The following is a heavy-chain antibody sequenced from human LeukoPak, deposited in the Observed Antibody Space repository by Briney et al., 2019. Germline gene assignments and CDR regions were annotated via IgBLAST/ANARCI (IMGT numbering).Heavy chain of an antibody. CDR1: GFTFSSYE. Sequence: PGGSLRLSCVSSGFTFSSYEMNWVRQAPGKGLEWVSHISSSGNTIYYADSVKGRFTISRDNAKNSLYLQMNSLRAEDTAVYYCARETPNLDYWGQGTLVTVSS. V-gene: IGHV3-48*03. CDR3: ARETPNLDY. J-gene: IGHJ4*02. CDR2: ISSSGNTI. D-gene: IGHD1-14*01.